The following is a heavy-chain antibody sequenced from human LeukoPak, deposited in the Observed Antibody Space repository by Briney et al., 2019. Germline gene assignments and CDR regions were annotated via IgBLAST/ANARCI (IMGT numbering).Heavy chain of an antibody. CDR3: ARDRWELLGVFDY. D-gene: IGHD1-26*01. V-gene: IGHV3-23*01. J-gene: IGHJ4*02. CDR1: GFTFSSYA. CDR2: ISGSGGST. Sequence: PGGSLRLSCAASGFTFSSYAMSWVRQAPGKGLEWVSAISGSGGSTYYADSVKGRFTISRVNSKNTLYLQMNSLRAEDTAVYYCARDRWELLGVFDYWGQGTLVTVSS.